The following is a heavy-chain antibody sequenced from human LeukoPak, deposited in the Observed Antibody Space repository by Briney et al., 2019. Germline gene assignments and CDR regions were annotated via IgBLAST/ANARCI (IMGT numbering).Heavy chain of an antibody. Sequence: GGSLRPSCAASGFTFSNYAMSWVRQAPGKGLEWVSVIYSGTNTYYADSVKGRFTISRDISKNTLYLQMNSLRAEDTAVYYCARESRLSGAMDVWGQGTTVTVSS. CDR1: GFTFSNYA. CDR3: ARESRLSGAMDV. J-gene: IGHJ6*02. CDR2: IYSGTNT. V-gene: IGHV3-66*01.